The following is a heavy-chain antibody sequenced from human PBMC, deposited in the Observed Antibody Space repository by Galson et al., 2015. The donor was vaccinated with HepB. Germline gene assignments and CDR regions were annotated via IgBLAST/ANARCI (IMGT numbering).Heavy chain of an antibody. D-gene: IGHD6-6*01. CDR2: IWYDGSNK. CDR1: GFSLSSYG. Sequence: SLRLSCAASGFSLSSYGMHWVRQAPGKGLEWVAVIWYDGSNKYYADSVKGRFTISRDNSKNTLYLQMNSLRAEDTAVYYCARGRIAALEYYGMDVWGQGTTVTVSS. CDR3: ARGRIAALEYYGMDV. V-gene: IGHV3-33*01. J-gene: IGHJ6*02.